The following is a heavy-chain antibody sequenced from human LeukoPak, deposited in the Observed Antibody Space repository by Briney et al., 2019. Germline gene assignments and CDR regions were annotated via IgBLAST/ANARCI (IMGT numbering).Heavy chain of an antibody. D-gene: IGHD1-26*01. CDR2: IYYSGST. Sequence: SETLSLTCTVSGGSISSSSYYWGWIRQPPGKGLEWIGSIYYSGSTYYKPSLKSRVTISLDTSKNQFSLKLSSVTAADTAVYYCARAYRPPQWSPFDYWGQGTLVTVSS. CDR3: ARAYRPPQWSPFDY. J-gene: IGHJ4*02. CDR1: GGSISSSSYY. V-gene: IGHV4-39*07.